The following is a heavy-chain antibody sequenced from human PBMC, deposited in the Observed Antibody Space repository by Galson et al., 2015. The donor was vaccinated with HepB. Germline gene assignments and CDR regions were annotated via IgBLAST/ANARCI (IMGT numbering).Heavy chain of an antibody. CDR3: ARALGIAAAGTGYFDY. V-gene: IGHV5-51*01. D-gene: IGHD6-13*01. CDR1: GYSFTSYW. CDR2: IYPGDSDT. Sequence: QSGAEVKKPGESLKISCKGSGYSFTSYWIGWVRQMPGKGLEWMGIIYPGDSDTRYSPSFQGQVTISADKSISTAYLQWSSLKASDTAMYYCARALGIAAAGTGYFDYWGQGTLVTVSS. J-gene: IGHJ4*02.